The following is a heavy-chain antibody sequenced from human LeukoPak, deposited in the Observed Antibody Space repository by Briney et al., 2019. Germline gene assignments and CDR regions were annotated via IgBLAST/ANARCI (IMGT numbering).Heavy chain of an antibody. V-gene: IGHV4-59*11. J-gene: IGHJ6*02. D-gene: IGHD3-10*01. Sequence: SETLSLTCTVSGGSISIHYWSWIRQPPGKGLEWIGYIYYSGSTNYNPSLKSRVTISVDTSKNQFSLKLSSVTAADTAVYYCARAGVVRGVIGYYGMDVWGQGTTVTVSS. CDR2: IYYSGST. CDR1: GGSISIHY. CDR3: ARAGVVRGVIGYYGMDV.